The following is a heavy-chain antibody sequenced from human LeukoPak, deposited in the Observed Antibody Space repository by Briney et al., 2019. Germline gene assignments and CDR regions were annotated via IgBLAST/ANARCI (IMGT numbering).Heavy chain of an antibody. D-gene: IGHD3-22*01. J-gene: IGHJ4*02. CDR1: GFTFSSYA. CDR2: ISYDGSNK. Sequence: GGSLRLSCAASGFTFSSYAMHWVRRAPGKGLEWVAVISYDGSNKYYADSVKGRFTISRDNSKNTLYLQMNSLRAEDTAVYYCARDSYDSSGYYPLFDYWGQGTLVTVSS. CDR3: ARDSYDSSGYYPLFDY. V-gene: IGHV3-30-3*01.